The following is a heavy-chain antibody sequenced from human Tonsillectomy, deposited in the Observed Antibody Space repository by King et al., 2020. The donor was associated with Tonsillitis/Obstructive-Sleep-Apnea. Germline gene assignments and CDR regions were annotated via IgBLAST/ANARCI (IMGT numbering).Heavy chain of an antibody. CDR3: ARDAPDITIFGVVTDPFDY. CDR2: ISCSSSTI. V-gene: IGHV3-48*02. Sequence: VQLVESGGGLVQPGGSLRLSCAASGFTFSSYSMNWVRQAPGKGLEWVSYISCSSSTIYYADSVKGRFTISRDNAKNSLYLQMNSLRDEDTAVYYCARDAPDITIFGVVTDPFDYWGQGTLVTVSS. J-gene: IGHJ4*02. D-gene: IGHD3-3*01. CDR1: GFTFSSYS.